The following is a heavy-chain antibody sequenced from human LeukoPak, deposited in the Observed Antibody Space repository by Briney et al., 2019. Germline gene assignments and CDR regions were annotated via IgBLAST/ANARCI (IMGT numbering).Heavy chain of an antibody. CDR3: ASLGYCSGGSCRDDYYYYYGMDV. J-gene: IGHJ6*02. V-gene: IGHV4-34*01. Sequence: SETLSLTCAVYGGSFSGYYWSWIRQPPGKGLEWIGSIYYSGSTYYNPSLKSRVTISVDTSKNQFSLKLSSVTAADTAVYYCASLGYCSGGSCRDDYYYYYGMDVWGQGTTVTVSS. D-gene: IGHD2-15*01. CDR2: IYYSGST. CDR1: GGSFSGYY.